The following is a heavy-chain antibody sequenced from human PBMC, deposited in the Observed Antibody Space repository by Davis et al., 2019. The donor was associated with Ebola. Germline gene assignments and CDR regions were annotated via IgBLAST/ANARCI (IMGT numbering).Heavy chain of an antibody. CDR2: IRGDGSLT. CDR3: AREYYDSSGYYSPHFDY. J-gene: IGHJ4*02. D-gene: IGHD3-22*01. Sequence: GGSLRLSCAASGFTFTKFTMHWVRQAPGKGLEWVSFIRGDGSLTYYVESVKGRFTISRDNSKNTLYRQMNSLRAEDTAVYYCAREYYDSSGYYSPHFDYWGQGTLVTVSS. CDR1: GFTFTKFT. V-gene: IGHV3-33*08.